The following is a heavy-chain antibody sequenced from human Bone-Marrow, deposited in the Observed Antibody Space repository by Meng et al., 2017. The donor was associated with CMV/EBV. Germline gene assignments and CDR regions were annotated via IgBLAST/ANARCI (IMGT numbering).Heavy chain of an antibody. CDR1: GFTFSSYA. D-gene: IGHD3-3*02. CDR3: ARHFWSGYYIGYYYGMDV. V-gene: IGHV3-30*04. J-gene: IGHJ6*02. CDR2: ISYDGSNK. Sequence: GESLKISCAASGFTFSSYAMHWVRQAPGKGLEWVAVISYDGSNKYYADSVKGRFTISRDNSKNTLYLQMNSLRAEDTAVYYCARHFWSGYYIGYYYGMDVWAQGTTVTVSS.